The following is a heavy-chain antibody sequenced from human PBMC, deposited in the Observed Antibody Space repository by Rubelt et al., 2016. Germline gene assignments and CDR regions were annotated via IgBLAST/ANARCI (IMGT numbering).Heavy chain of an antibody. V-gene: IGHV1-18*01. Sequence: QVQLVQSGAEVKKPGASVKVSCKASGYTFTTYGINWVRQAPGQGLEWMGWISAYHGNTNHAQKLKGRVNMTTDTSTSTAYLELRGLRSEATAVYYCAREAYSGRYPLIDYWGQGTLVTVSS. CDR2: ISAYHGNT. CDR3: AREAYSGRYPLIDY. J-gene: IGHJ4*02. CDR1: GYTFTTYG. D-gene: IGHD1-26*01.